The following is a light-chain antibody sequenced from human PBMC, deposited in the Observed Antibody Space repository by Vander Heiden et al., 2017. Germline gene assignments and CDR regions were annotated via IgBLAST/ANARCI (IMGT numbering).Light chain of an antibody. Sequence: DIQMTQSPSTLSASVGDGVTITCRASQSISSWLAWYQQKPGKAPKLLIDNASSLESGVPSRFSGSGSGTEFTLTISSLQPDDFATYYCQHENSYPSTFGHWTKLDIQ. CDR2: NAS. J-gene: IGKJ2*01. V-gene: IGKV1-5*03. CDR1: QSISSW. CDR3: QHENSYPST.